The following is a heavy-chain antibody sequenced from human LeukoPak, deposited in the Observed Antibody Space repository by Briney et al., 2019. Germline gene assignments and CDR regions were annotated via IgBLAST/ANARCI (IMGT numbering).Heavy chain of an antibody. V-gene: IGHV3-7*05. CDR2: IGQDGSQK. J-gene: IGHJ4*02. CDR3: ARRATVREDYFDY. CDR1: GFTFSNYA. D-gene: IGHD4-17*01. Sequence: PGGSLRLSCAASGFTFSNYAMSWVRQAPGKGLEWVANIGQDGSQKEYVDTMKGRFTISRDNAKNSLHLEMNSLRGEDTAVYYCARRATVREDYFDYWGQGTLVTVSS.